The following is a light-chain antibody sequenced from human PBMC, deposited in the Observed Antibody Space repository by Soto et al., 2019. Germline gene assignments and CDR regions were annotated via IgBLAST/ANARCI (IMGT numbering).Light chain of an antibody. CDR1: QGIRNY. Sequence: DIQMTQSPSSLSASVGDRVTITCRASQGIRNYLAWYQQKPGKVPRLLIYAASTLQSGVPSRFSGSGSGTDFTLTISSLQPEDFATYYCQEYGAAPRTFGQGTKVEVK. CDR2: AAS. V-gene: IGKV1-27*01. CDR3: QEYGAAPRT. J-gene: IGKJ1*01.